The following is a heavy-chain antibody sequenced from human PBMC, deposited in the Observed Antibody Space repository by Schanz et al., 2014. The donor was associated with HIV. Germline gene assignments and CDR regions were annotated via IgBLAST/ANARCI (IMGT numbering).Heavy chain of an antibody. CDR2: IWYDGSQT. D-gene: IGHD1-26*01. J-gene: IGHJ4*02. CDR1: GFSFSKFG. V-gene: IGHV3-33*03. CDR3: AKGATRPDYFDS. Sequence: QVRLVESGGGVVQPGTSVRLSCAASGFSFSKFGMHWVRQAPGKGLEGGAKIWYDGSQTRYTGSVKGRFTISRDNSKNILYLQMNSVRPEDTAVYFCAKGATRPDYFDSWGQGTLVTVSS.